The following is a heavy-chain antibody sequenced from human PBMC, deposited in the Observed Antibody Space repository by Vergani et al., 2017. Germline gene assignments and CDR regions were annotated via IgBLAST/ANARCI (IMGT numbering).Heavy chain of an antibody. CDR1: GYTFTGYY. Sequence: QVQLVQSGAEVKKPGASVKVSCKASGYTFTGYYMHWVRQAPGQGLEWMGWINPNSGGTNYAQKFQGRVTMTRDTSISTAYMGLSRLRSDDTAVYYCARAPYDYVWGSYRPSSSFDYWGQGTLVTVSS. CDR3: ARAPYDYVWGSYRPSSSFDY. CDR2: INPNSGGT. D-gene: IGHD3-16*02. J-gene: IGHJ4*02. V-gene: IGHV1-2*02.